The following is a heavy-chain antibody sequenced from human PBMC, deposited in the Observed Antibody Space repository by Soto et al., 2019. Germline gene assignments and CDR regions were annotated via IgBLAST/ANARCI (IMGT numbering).Heavy chain of an antibody. CDR2: ISSSGDTT. J-gene: IGHJ4*02. CDR1: GFTFSSYE. V-gene: IGHV3-48*03. D-gene: IGHD3-22*01. Sequence: GGSLRLSCAASGFTFSSYEMNWVRQAPGKGLEWVSYISSSGDTTHYAAPVKGRFTISRDIAKNSLSLQMNSLRAEDTAVYYCARDPFYDSSGYDSGYFDYWGQGTLVTVSS. CDR3: ARDPFYDSSGYDSGYFDY.